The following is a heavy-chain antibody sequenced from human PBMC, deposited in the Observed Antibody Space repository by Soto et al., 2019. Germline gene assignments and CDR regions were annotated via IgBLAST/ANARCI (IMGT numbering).Heavy chain of an antibody. CDR2: IKSKTDGETT. CDR3: SFQESTTVTTFEY. CDR1: GFSFINAW. D-gene: IGHD4-17*01. J-gene: IGHJ4*02. Sequence: PGGSLRLSCAASGFSFINAWIIWVRHSPVKWLEWVGRIKSKTDGETTDYAAPVKGRFTISRDDSQNTLYLQMNSLETADTAVYYCSFQESTTVTTFEYWGQGTLVTVSS. V-gene: IGHV3-15*01.